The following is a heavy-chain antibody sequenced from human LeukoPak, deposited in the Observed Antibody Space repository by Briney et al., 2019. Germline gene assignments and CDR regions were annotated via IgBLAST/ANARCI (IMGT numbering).Heavy chain of an antibody. CDR2: INWNGGSS. J-gene: IGHJ4*02. CDR3: ARLWTSIVGATYFDY. D-gene: IGHD1-26*01. V-gene: IGHV3-20*04. CDR1: GFTFDDYG. Sequence: GGSLRLSCAASGFTFDDYGMSWVRQAPGKGLEWVSGINWNGGSSVYADSVKGRFTISRDNAKNSLYLQMNSLRAEDTALYYCARLWTSIVGATYFDYWGQGTLVTVSS.